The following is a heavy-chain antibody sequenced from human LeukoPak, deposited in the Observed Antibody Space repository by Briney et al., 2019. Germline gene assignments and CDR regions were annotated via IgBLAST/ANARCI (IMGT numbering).Heavy chain of an antibody. D-gene: IGHD3-9*01. V-gene: IGHV3-9*01. CDR1: GFTFDDYA. J-gene: IGHJ4*02. CDR3: AKGNAYDILTGYYSAHFDY. Sequence: GGSLRLSCAASGFTFDDYAMRWVRQAPGKGLEWVSGISWNSGSIGYADSVKGRFTISRDNAKNSLYLQMNSLRAEDTALYYCAKGNAYDILTGYYSAHFDYWGQGTLVTVSS. CDR2: ISWNSGSI.